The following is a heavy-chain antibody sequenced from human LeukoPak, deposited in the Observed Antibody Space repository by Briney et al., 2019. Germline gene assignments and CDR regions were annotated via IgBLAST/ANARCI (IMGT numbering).Heavy chain of an antibody. Sequence: GGSLRLSCAASGFTFSSYWMSWVRQAPGKGLEWVANIKQDGSEKYYVDSVKGRFTISRDNAKNSLYLQMNSLRAEDTAVYYCARAYSSSWYLYYYYGMDVWGKGTTVAVSS. CDR1: GFTFSSYW. D-gene: IGHD6-13*01. CDR2: IKQDGSEK. J-gene: IGHJ6*04. CDR3: ARAYSSSWYLYYYYGMDV. V-gene: IGHV3-7*03.